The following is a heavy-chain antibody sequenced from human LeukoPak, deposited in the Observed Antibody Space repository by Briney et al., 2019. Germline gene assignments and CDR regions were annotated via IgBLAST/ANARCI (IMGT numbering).Heavy chain of an antibody. V-gene: IGHV4-30-2*01. J-gene: IGHJ6*03. CDR2: IYHSGST. CDR1: GGSISSGGYY. Sequence: SETLSLTCTVSGGSISSGGYYWSWIRQPPGKGLEWIGYIYHSGSTYYNPSLKSRVTISVDRSKNQFSLKLSSVTAADTAVYYCARASVTYYYYYYMDVWGKGTTVTVSS. D-gene: IGHD4-11*01. CDR3: ARASVTYYYYYYMDV.